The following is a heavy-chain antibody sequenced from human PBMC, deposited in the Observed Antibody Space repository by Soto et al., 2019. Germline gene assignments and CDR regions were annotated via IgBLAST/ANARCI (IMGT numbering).Heavy chain of an antibody. V-gene: IGHV3-23*01. CDR1: GFTFYNFA. D-gene: IGHD2-21*01. J-gene: IGHJ4*02. CDR3: SKDRHPYIPKYYFDY. CDR2: ISGSGVGT. Sequence: PGGSLRLSCAASGFTFYNFAMTWVRQAPGKGLEWVSTISGSGVGTYYADSVKGRFTVSRDNSKNTLYLQMNSLRAEDTAVYYCSKDRHPYIPKYYFDYWGQGTLVTVSS.